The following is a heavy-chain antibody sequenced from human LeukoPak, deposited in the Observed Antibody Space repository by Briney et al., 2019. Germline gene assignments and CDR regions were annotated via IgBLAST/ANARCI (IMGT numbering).Heavy chain of an antibody. D-gene: IGHD3-16*01. J-gene: IGHJ4*02. V-gene: IGHV4-59*01. CDR1: GGSISSYY. CDR3: ARGARDYAY. CDR2: IYYSGSSGST. Sequence: KPSETLSLTCTVSGGSISSYYWSWIRQPPGKGLEWIGYIYYSGSSGSTNYNPSLKSRVTISEDTSKNQFSLKLSSVTAADTAIYYCARGARDYAYRGQGTLVTVSS.